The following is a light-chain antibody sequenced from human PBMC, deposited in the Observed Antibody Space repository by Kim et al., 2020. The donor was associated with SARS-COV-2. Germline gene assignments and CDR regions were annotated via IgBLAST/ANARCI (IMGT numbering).Light chain of an antibody. J-gene: IGKJ4*01. V-gene: IGKV3-15*01. CDR2: GAS. CDR1: QSVSSD. CDR3: QQYNNWPLT. Sequence: VSPGERATLSCRASQSVSSDLAWYQQKPGTAPRLLIYGASTRATGIPARFSGSGSGTEFTLTISRLQSEDFAVYYCQQYNNWPLTFGGGTKVDIK.